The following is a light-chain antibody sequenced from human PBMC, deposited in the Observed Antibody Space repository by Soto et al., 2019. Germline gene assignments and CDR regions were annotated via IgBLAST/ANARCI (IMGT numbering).Light chain of an antibody. J-gene: IGKJ1*01. V-gene: IGKV3-15*01. CDR3: QQYNNWPPWT. CDR1: QSVSSS. Sequence: EIVMTQSPATLSVSPGERATLSCRASQSVSSSLAWYQQKPGQAPRLLFYGASTRATGVPARFSGSGSGTEFTLTISSLQSEDFAVYYCQQYNNWPPWTFSQGTKVEIK. CDR2: GAS.